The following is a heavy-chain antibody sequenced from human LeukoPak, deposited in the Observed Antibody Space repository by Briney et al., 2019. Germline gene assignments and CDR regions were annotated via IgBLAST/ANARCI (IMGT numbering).Heavy chain of an antibody. CDR1: GVSFSSCG. Sequence: GRSLILSCGASGVSFSSCGLHWGRQAPGKGLEWVALISYDGSEIYYADSVKGRFAISRGNSKNTVYLQMNSLRAEDTAVYYCAKDLSWSFDYWGQGTLVTVSS. CDR3: AKDLSWSFDY. V-gene: IGHV3-30*18. CDR2: ISYDGSEI. D-gene: IGHD6-13*01. J-gene: IGHJ4*02.